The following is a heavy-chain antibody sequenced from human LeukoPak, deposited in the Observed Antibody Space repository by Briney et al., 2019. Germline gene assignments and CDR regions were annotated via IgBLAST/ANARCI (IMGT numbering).Heavy chain of an antibody. D-gene: IGHD1-26*01. CDR1: GFTFSSYA. J-gene: IGHJ3*02. CDR2: ISYDGSNK. CDR3: ARAGYSGSYWGIFDI. V-gene: IGHV3-30*04. Sequence: GGSLRLSCAAAGFTFSSYAMHWVRQAPGKGLEGVAVISYDGSNKYYADSVKGRFTISRDNSKNTLYLQMNSLRAEDTAVYYCARAGYSGSYWGIFDIWGQGTMVTVSS.